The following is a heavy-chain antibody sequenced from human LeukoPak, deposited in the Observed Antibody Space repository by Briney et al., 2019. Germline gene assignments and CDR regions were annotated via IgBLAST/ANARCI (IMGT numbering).Heavy chain of an antibody. V-gene: IGHV4-4*07. Sequence: SETLSLTCTVSGVSFSSYFWSWVRQPARGGLEWIGRIYTSGSANYNPSLKSRVTISVDESKNQFSLNVNSVTAADTAVYYCARGNVGNRNYYYYMDVWGKGTTVIVSS. CDR1: GVSFSSYF. J-gene: IGHJ6*03. CDR2: IYTSGSA. CDR3: ARGNVGNRNYYYYMDV.